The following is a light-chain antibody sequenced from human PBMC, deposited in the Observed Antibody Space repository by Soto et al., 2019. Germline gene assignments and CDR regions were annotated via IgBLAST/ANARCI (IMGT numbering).Light chain of an antibody. J-gene: IGKJ1*01. CDR1: QDIGSY. V-gene: IGKV1-8*01. CDR3: QQFYNYPRT. CDR2: DAS. Sequence: AVRMTQSPSSLSASTGDRVSITCRATQDIGSYLAWYQQIPGKAPKLLIYDASTLQSGVPSRFRGSGSGTDFTLTISYLQSEDFGTYYCQQFYNYPRTFGQGTKWIS.